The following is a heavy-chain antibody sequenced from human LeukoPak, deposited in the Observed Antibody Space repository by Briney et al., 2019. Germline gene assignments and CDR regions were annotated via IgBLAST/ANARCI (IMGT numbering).Heavy chain of an antibody. CDR3: AREYYYDSSGYPEDAFDI. D-gene: IGHD3-22*01. J-gene: IGHJ3*02. CDR2: ISSSSTI. V-gene: IGHV3-48*01. Sequence: GGSLRLSCAASGFTFSSYSMNWVRQAPGKGLERVSYISSSSTIYYADSVKGRFTISRDNAKNSLYLQMNSLRAEDTAVYYCAREYYYDSSGYPEDAFDIWGQGTMVTVSS. CDR1: GFTFSSYS.